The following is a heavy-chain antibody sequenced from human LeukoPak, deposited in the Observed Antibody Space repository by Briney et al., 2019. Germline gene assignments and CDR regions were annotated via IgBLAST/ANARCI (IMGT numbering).Heavy chain of an antibody. CDR3: ARPYSYGSYSFDY. CDR2: IYYTGST. Sequence: KPSETLSLTCTVSGGSITTSSYYWGWIRQPPGKGLEWIGSIYYTGSTYYNPSLKSRVTISVDTSKNQFSLKLTSVTAADTAVYFCARPYSYGSYSFDYWGQGTLVTVSS. J-gene: IGHJ4*02. CDR1: GGSITTSSYY. D-gene: IGHD3-16*01. V-gene: IGHV4-39*01.